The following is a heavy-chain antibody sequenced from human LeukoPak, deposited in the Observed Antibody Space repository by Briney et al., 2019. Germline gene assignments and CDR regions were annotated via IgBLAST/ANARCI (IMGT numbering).Heavy chain of an antibody. CDR3: ARAYDFWSGYYIFAFDI. D-gene: IGHD3-3*01. CDR1: GFSISDYY. CDR2: MSSSGKTI. J-gene: IGHJ3*02. Sequence: GGSLRLSCAASGFSISDYYMSWIRHAPGKGLEWVSYMSSSGKTIKYLGSVKGRFTTSRDTAKNSLYLQMRSLRAEDTALYYCARAYDFWSGYYIFAFDIWGQGTMVTVSS. V-gene: IGHV3-11*01.